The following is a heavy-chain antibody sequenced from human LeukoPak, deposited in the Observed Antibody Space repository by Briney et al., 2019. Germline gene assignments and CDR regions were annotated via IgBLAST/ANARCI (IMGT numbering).Heavy chain of an antibody. J-gene: IGHJ4*02. CDR2: IYWDDDT. V-gene: IGHV2-5*02. Sequence: SGPTLVKPTHTLTLTCTFSGFSLSTSRVGVGWMRQPPGKALEWLTLIYWDDDTRYRPSLRGRLSVTKHTSKNQVVLTMTNMDPEDTATYFCAHRPGMGARRFDFWGQGILVTVSS. CDR1: GFSLSTSRVG. D-gene: IGHD1-26*01. CDR3: AHRPGMGARRFDF.